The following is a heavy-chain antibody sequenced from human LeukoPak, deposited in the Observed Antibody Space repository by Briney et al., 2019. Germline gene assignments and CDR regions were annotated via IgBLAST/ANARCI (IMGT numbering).Heavy chain of an antibody. CDR1: GFTFSSYS. D-gene: IGHD6-13*01. CDR2: IRTISSYI. V-gene: IGHV3-21*01. J-gene: IGHJ5*02. CDR3: ARDSRAAGIRFDWFDH. Sequence: GGSLRLSCAASGFTFSSYSMNWVRQAPGKGLEWVASIRTISSYIYYADSVKGRFTISRANAKNSLYLQMNSLRADDTAVYYCARDSRAAGIRFDWFDHWGQGTLVTVSS.